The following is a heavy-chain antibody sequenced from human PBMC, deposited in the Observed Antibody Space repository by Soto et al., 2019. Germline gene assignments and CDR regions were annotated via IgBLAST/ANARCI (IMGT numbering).Heavy chain of an antibody. CDR3: ARDRGHSGLYYYYGMDV. CDR1: GYTFTSYG. V-gene: IGHV1-18*01. Sequence: SVKVSCKASGYTFTSYGISWVRQAPGQGPEWMGWISAYNGNTNYAQKLQGRVTMTTDTSTSTAYMELRSLRSDDTAVYYCARDRGHSGLYYYYGMDVWGQGTTVTVSS. J-gene: IGHJ6*02. CDR2: ISAYNGNT. D-gene: IGHD6-25*01.